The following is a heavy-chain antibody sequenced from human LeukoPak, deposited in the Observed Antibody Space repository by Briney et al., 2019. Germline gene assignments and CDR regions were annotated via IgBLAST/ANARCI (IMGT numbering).Heavy chain of an antibody. CDR3: AKDLARGYSYGYNAFDI. D-gene: IGHD5-18*01. V-gene: IGHV3-30*18. Sequence: SGGSLRLSCAASGFTISSYGMHWVRQAPGKGLEWVAVISYDVINKYYADSVKGRFTVCRDNSKNTLFLQMNSLGAGDTAVYYCAKDLARGYSYGYNAFDIWGQGTMVTVSS. J-gene: IGHJ3*02. CDR2: ISYDVINK. CDR1: GFTISSYG.